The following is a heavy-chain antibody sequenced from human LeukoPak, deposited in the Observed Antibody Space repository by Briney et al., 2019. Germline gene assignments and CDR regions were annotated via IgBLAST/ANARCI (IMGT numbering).Heavy chain of an antibody. Sequence: GGSLRLSCAASGFTLSTYAMSWVRQTPGKGLEWVAATSSSDAGTYHADTVRGRFTISRDNAKKSLYLQMNSLRAEDTAVYYCAELGITMIGGVWGKGTTVTISS. J-gene: IGHJ6*03. D-gene: IGHD3-10*02. CDR1: GFTLSTYA. CDR2: TSSSDAGT. CDR3: AELGITMIGGV. V-gene: IGHV3-23*01.